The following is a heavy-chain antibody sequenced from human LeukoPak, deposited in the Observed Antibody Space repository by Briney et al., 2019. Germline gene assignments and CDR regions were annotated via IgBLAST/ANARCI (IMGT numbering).Heavy chain of an antibody. CDR1: GFTFSSYS. J-gene: IGHJ4*02. D-gene: IGHD2-2*01. Sequence: KAGGSLRLSCAASGFTFSSYSMNWVRQAPGKGLEWVSSISSSSSYIYYADSVKGRFTISRDNAKNSLYLQMNSLRAEDTAVYYCAREPVYCSSTSCWGPSWGQGTLVTVSS. V-gene: IGHV3-21*01. CDR2: ISSSSSYI. CDR3: AREPVYCSSTSCWGPS.